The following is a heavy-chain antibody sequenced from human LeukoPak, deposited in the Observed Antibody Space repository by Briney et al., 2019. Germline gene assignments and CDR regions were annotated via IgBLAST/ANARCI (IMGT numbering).Heavy chain of an antibody. CDR1: GFTFSNAW. V-gene: IGHV3-7*03. J-gene: IGHJ5*01. CDR3: ARDANAGYSVNWFDP. Sequence: GGSLRLSCATSGFTFSNAWMSWARQAPGKGLEWVANIKQDGSEKHYVDSVKGRFTISRDNAKNSLYLQMDSLRAEDTAIYYCARDANAGYSVNWFDPWGQGTLVTVSS. CDR2: IKQDGSEK. D-gene: IGHD5/OR15-5a*01.